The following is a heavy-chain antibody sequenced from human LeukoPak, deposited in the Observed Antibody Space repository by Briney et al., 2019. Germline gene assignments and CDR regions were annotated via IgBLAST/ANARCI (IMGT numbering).Heavy chain of an antibody. V-gene: IGHV6-1*01. CDR2: TYYRSEWYN. J-gene: IGHJ4*02. Sequence: SQTLSLTRAISGDSVSSNSVSWNWIRQSPSRGLEWLGRTYYRSEWYNDYAVSVKSRITINPDTSKNHFSLQLNSVTPEDTAVYYCARIGNTEIDYWGQGTPVTVSS. CDR3: ARIGNTEIDY. CDR1: GDSVSSNSVS. D-gene: IGHD2/OR15-2a*01.